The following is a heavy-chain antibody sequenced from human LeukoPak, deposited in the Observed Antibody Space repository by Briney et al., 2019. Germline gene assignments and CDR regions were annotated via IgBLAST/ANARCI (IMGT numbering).Heavy chain of an antibody. CDR2: ISYIGST. CDR3: ARDLVTVTKGFDI. D-gene: IGHD4-17*01. V-gene: IGHV4-59*11. Sequence: SETLSLTCTVSGDSFSSHYWIWIRQPPGKGLEWIGYISYIGSTNYSPSLKSRVTISIDTSKNQFSLKLTSVTAADTAVYYCARDLVTVTKGFDIWGQGTMVSVSS. CDR1: GDSFSSHY. J-gene: IGHJ3*02.